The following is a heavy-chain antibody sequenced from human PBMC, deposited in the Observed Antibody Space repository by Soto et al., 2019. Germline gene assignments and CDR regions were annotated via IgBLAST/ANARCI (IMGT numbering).Heavy chain of an antibody. CDR1: GFTVSGNY. CDR3: TRAAWGLWFGYMDV. J-gene: IGHJ6*04. Sequence: EVQLVESGGGLVQPGGSLTLSCAASGFTVSGNYMSWVRQAPGKGLEWVSILYSGGNTYYADSVKGRLTISRHNSENTLYLQMNSLRAEDTAVYYCTRAAWGLWFGYMDVWGKGTTVTVSS. V-gene: IGHV3-53*04. CDR2: LYSGGNT. D-gene: IGHD3-10*01.